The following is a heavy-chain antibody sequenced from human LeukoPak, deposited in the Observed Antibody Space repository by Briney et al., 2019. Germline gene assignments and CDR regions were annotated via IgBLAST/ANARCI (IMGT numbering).Heavy chain of an antibody. J-gene: IGHJ4*02. V-gene: IGHV3-48*01. Sequence: GGSLRLSCAASGFTFSSYSMNWVRQAPGKGLEWVSYISSCSSTIYYADSVKGRFTISRDNAKNSLYLQMNSLRAEDTAVYYCARDPYHYDYYFDYWGQGTLVTVSS. CDR3: ARDPYHYDYYFDY. CDR1: GFTFSSYS. CDR2: ISSCSSTI. D-gene: IGHD3-22*01.